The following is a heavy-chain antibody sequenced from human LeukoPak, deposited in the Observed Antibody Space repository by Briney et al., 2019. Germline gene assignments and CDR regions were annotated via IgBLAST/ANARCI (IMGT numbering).Heavy chain of an antibody. CDR1: GFIFSSYG. CDR3: ARALYDFWSGYSPFDP. V-gene: IGHV3-30*03. J-gene: IGHJ5*02. Sequence: GGSLRLSCAASGFIFSSYGTHWVRQAPGKGLEWVAVISYDGSNEYYSDSVKGRFTISRDNAKNSLYLQTNSLRDEDTAVYYCARALYDFWSGYSPFDPWGQGTLVTVSS. CDR2: ISYDGSNE. D-gene: IGHD3-3*01.